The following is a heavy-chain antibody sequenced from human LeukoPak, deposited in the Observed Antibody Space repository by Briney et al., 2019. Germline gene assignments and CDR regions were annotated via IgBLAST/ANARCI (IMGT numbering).Heavy chain of an antibody. V-gene: IGHV1-69*13. D-gene: IGHD1-1*01. CDR3: ARVLYIDELFDY. CDR2: IIPIFGTA. J-gene: IGHJ4*02. Sequence: SVKVSCKASGGTFSSYAISWVRQAPGQGLEWMGGIIPIFGTANYAQKFQGRVTITADESTSTAYMELSSLRSEDTAVYYCARVLYIDELFDYWGQGTLVTVSS. CDR1: GGTFSSYA.